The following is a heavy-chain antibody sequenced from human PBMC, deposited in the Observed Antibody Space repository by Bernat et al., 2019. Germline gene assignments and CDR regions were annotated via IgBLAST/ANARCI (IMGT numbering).Heavy chain of an antibody. CDR1: GFTFSSYA. CDR3: AKDLEQQLAPIYNY. V-gene: IGHV3-23*04. CDR2: ISGSGGST. J-gene: IGHJ4*02. D-gene: IGHD6-13*01. Sequence: VQLVESGGGVVQPGRSLRLSCAASGFTFSSYAMSWVRQAPGKGLEWVSAISGSGGSTYYADSVKGRFTISRDNSKNTLYLQMNSLRAEDTAVYYCAKDLEQQLAPIYNYWGQGTLVTVSS.